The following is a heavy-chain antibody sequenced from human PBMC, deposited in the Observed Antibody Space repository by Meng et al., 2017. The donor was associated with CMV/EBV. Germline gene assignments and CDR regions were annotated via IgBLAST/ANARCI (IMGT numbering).Heavy chain of an antibody. CDR1: GYTFTGYY. V-gene: IGHV1-2*02. CDR3: ARESTYCSSTSCYYYYGMDV. D-gene: IGHD2-2*01. Sequence: ASVKVSCKASGYTFTGYYMHWVRQAPGQGLEWMGWINPNSGGTNYAQKFQGRVTMTRDTSISTAYMELSRLRSDETAVYYCARESTYCSSTSCYYYYGMDVWGQGTTVTVSS. J-gene: IGHJ6*02. CDR2: INPNSGGT.